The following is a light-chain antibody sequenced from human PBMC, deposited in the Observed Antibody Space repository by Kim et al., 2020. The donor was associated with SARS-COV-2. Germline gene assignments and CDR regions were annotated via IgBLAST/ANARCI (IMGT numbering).Light chain of an antibody. V-gene: IGKV1-5*03. Sequence: IQMTQSPSTLSASVGDTVTITCRARQNINSRLAWYQQKPGKAPKLLIYKASSLESGVPSRFSGSGSGTQFTLTISSLQPDDFATYYCQQYKSYAKTFGQGTKVEIK. CDR1: QNINSR. CDR2: KAS. J-gene: IGKJ1*01. CDR3: QQYKSYAKT.